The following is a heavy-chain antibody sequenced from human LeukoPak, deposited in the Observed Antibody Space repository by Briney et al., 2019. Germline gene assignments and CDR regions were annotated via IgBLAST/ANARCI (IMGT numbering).Heavy chain of an antibody. D-gene: IGHD3-22*01. Sequence: SETLSLTCTVSGYSISSGYYWSWIRQPPGKGLEWIGYIYYSGSTDYNPSLKSRVTISVDTSKNQFSLKLSSVTAADTAVYYCARDGVNYYDISGYDIWGRGTLVTVSS. V-gene: IGHV4-61*01. J-gene: IGHJ4*02. CDR3: ARDGVNYYDISGYDI. CDR1: GYSISSGYY. CDR2: IYYSGST.